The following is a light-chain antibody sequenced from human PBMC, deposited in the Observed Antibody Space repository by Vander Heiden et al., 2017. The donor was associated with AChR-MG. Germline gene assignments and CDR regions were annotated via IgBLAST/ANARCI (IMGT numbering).Light chain of an antibody. V-gene: IGLV3-19*01. CDR2: GKN. CDR1: SLRSYY. CDR3: NSRDTSGNHHV. Sequence: SSELTQDPAVSVALGPTVRITCQGDSLRSYYASWYRQKPGQAPVLVFYGKNNRPSGIPDRFSGSNSENTASLTITGAQAEDEADYYCNSRDTSGNHHVFGPGTKVTVL. J-gene: IGLJ1*01.